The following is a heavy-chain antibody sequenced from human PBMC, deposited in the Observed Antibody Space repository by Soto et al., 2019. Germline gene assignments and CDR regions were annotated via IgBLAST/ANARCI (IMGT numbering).Heavy chain of an antibody. D-gene: IGHD3-9*01. J-gene: IGHJ6*02. CDR2: IYYSGST. CDR3: ARHSGYYAILTGSTDYYYGMDV. Sequence: SETLSLTCTVSGGSISSGGYYWSWIRQHPGKGLEWIGYIYYSGSTYYNPSLKSRVTISVDTSKDQFSLKLSSVTAADTAVYYCARHSGYYAILTGSTDYYYGMDVWGQGTTVTVSS. CDR1: GGSISSGGYY. V-gene: IGHV4-31*03.